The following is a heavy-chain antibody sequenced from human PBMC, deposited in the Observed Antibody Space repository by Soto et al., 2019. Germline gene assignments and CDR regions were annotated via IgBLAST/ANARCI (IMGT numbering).Heavy chain of an antibody. D-gene: IGHD1-7*01. Sequence: QVQLVESGGGVVQPGRSLRLSCAASGFTFSSYGMHWVRQAPGKGLEWVAVISYDGSNKYYADSVKGRSTISRVNSKNTLYLQMNSLRAEDTAVYYCAKAEFNWNYAPFEYWGQGTLVTVSS. V-gene: IGHV3-30*18. CDR2: ISYDGSNK. CDR1: GFTFSSYG. J-gene: IGHJ4*02. CDR3: AKAEFNWNYAPFEY.